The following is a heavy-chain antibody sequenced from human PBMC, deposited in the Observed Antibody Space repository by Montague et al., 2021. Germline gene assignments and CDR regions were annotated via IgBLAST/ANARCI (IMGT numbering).Heavy chain of an antibody. Sequence: SETLSLTCSVSGDSINGWYWSWIRQSPGKGLEWIGSVFYSGATNYNPSLKSRVNMSADTSKNQVSLKVNSVTAADTAVYYCARQGFYESGGFFIWGLGTLVTVSS. CDR2: VFYSGAT. V-gene: IGHV4-59*01. J-gene: IGHJ4*02. CDR3: ARQGFYESGGFFI. D-gene: IGHD3-22*01. CDR1: GDSINGWY.